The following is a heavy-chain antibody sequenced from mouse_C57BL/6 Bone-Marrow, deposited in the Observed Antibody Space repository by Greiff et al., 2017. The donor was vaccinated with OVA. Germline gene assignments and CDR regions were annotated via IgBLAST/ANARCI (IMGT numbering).Heavy chain of an antibody. CDR1: GYTFTDYY. CDR3: ALYYGSSPLFDY. J-gene: IGHJ2*01. Sequence: EVKLMESGPVLVKPGASVKMSCKASGYTFTDYYMNWVKQSHGKSLEWIGVINPYNGGTSYNQKFKGKATLTVDKSSSTAYMELNSLTSEDSAAYYCALYYGSSPLFDYWGQGTTLTVSS. CDR2: INPYNGGT. V-gene: IGHV1-19*01. D-gene: IGHD1-1*01.